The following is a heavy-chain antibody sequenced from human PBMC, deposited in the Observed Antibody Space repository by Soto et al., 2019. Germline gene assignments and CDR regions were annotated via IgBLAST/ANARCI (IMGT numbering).Heavy chain of an antibody. CDR1: GFTFSDYY. Sequence: QVQLVESGGGLVKPGGSLRLSCAASGFTFSDYYMSWIRQAPGKGLEWVSYISSTSSYTNYADSVKGRFTISRDNAKNLLYLQMNSLRAEDTAVYHCAREKNGWESLIDYWGQGTLVTVSS. CDR2: ISSTSSYT. CDR3: AREKNGWESLIDY. V-gene: IGHV3-11*05. J-gene: IGHJ4*02. D-gene: IGHD1-26*01.